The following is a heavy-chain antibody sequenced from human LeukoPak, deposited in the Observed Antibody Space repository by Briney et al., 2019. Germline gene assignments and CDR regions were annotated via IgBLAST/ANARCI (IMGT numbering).Heavy chain of an antibody. V-gene: IGHV4-59*01. Sequence: SETLSLTCTVSGGSISSYYWSWIRQPPGKGLERIGYTYYSGNTNYNPSLKSRVTISVDTSKSQFSLKLSSVTAADTAVYYCARTADSFHIWGQGTMVTVSS. CDR2: TYYSGNT. CDR3: ARTADSFHI. J-gene: IGHJ3*02. CDR1: GGSISSYY.